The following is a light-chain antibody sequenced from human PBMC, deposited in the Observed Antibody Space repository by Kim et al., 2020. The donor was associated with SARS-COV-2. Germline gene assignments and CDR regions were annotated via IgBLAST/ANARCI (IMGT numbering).Light chain of an antibody. V-gene: IGKV1-5*01. CDR2: DAS. J-gene: IGKJ2*01. CDR3: QHYSDYPYT. CDR1: QSISSW. Sequence: DIQMTQSPSTLSASVGDRVTITCRASQSISSWLAWYQQNPGKAPNLLIYDASSLESGVPSRFSGSASGTEFTLTISSLQPDDFATYYCQHYSDYPYTFGQGTKLEI.